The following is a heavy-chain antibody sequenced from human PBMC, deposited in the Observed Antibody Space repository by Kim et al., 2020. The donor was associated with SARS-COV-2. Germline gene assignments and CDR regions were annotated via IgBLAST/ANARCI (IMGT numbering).Heavy chain of an antibody. J-gene: IGHJ5*02. CDR3: VRGYYDDYGLA. CDR1: GFTFRNYW. CDR2: LNGDGSIT. V-gene: IGHV3-74*01. Sequence: GGSLRLSCAASGFTFRNYWMHWVRQPPGKGLVWVARLNGDGSITNYGDSVKGRFTISRDNAKNMVYLQMNGLRAEDTAVYYGVRGYYDDYGLAWGQGSLVTVSS. D-gene: IGHD4-17*01.